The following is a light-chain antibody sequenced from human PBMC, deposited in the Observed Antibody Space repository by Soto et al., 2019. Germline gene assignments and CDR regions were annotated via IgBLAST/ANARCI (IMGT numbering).Light chain of an antibody. Sequence: QSVLTQPPSVSGAPGQRVTISCTGSSSNIGAGYDVHWYQQLPGTAPKLLIYGNSNRPSGVPDRFSGSKSGNTASLTVSGLQAEVEADYYCSSYAGSTNVFGTGTKVTVL. CDR2: GNS. V-gene: IGLV1-40*01. CDR1: SSNIGAGYD. CDR3: SSYAGSTNV. J-gene: IGLJ1*01.